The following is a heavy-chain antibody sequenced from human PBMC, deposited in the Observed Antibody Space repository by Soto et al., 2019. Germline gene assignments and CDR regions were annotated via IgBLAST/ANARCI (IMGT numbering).Heavy chain of an antibody. CDR1: GCTFSSYA. CDR2: IIPIFGTA. V-gene: IGHV1-69*13. J-gene: IGHJ4*02. D-gene: IGHD1-26*01. Sequence: SVKVSCKASGCTFSSYAISWVRQAPGQRLEWMGGIIPIFGTANYAQKFQGRVTITADESTSTAYMELSSLRSEDTAVYYCARVGEVGASSYYFDYWGQGTLVTVSS. CDR3: ARVGEVGASSYYFDY.